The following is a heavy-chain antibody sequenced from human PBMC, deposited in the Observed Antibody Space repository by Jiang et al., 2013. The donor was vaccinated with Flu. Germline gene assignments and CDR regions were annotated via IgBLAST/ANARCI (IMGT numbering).Heavy chain of an antibody. CDR3: ARRRDLAPADAFDI. Sequence: TVSGGSISSSSYYWGWIRQPQEGLEWIGSIYYSGSTYYNPSLKSRVTISVDTSKNQFSLKLSSVTAADTAVYYCARRRDLAPADAFDIWGQGTMVTVSS. J-gene: IGHJ3*02. CDR2: IYYSGST. CDR1: GGSISSSSYY. D-gene: IGHD2-21*02. V-gene: IGHV4-39*01.